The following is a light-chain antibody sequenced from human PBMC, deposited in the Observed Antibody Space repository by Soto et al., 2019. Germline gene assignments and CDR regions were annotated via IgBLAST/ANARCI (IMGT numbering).Light chain of an antibody. CDR2: AGS. CDR1: QSISIN. Sequence: EIVLTQSPGTLSVSPGDRVTLSCRASQSISINLAWYQHKPGQAPRLLIHAGSTRATGIPARISGSGSGTDFTLTISRLEPEDFAVYYCQQYGSSPLTFGPGTKVDIK. J-gene: IGKJ3*01. CDR3: QQYGSSPLT. V-gene: IGKV3-20*01.